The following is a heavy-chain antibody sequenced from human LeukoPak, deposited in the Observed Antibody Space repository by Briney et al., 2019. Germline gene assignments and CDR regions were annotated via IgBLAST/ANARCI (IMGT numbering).Heavy chain of an antibody. CDR1: GYSFTSYW. J-gene: IGHJ3*02. V-gene: IGHV5-51*01. Sequence: GESLKISCKGSGYSFTSYWIAWVRQMPGKGLEWMGIIYPGDSDTRYSPSFQGQVTISADKSISTAYLQWSSLKASDTAMYYCARQLGSTTGENAFDIWGQGTMVTVSS. D-gene: IGHD2-2*01. CDR3: ARQLGSTTGENAFDI. CDR2: IYPGDSDT.